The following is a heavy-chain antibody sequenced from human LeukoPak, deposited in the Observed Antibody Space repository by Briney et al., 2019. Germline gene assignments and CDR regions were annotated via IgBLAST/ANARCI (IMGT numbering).Heavy chain of an antibody. D-gene: IGHD6-19*01. CDR3: AKGSVAGTYKY. CDR2: ISSSSSTI. J-gene: IGHJ4*02. V-gene: IGHV3-48*01. Sequence: PGGSLRLSCAASGFTFSSYSMNWVRQAPGKGLEWVSYISSSSSTIYYADSVKGRFTISRDNAKNSLYLQMNSLRAEDTAVYYCAKGSVAGTYKYWGQGTLVTVSS. CDR1: GFTFSSYS.